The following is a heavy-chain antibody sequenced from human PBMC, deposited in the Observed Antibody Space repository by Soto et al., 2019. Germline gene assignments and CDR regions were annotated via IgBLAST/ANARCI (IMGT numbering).Heavy chain of an antibody. CDR2: IKNDGSGE. D-gene: IGHD3-16*02. J-gene: IGHJ3*02. Sequence: EVQLVESGGGLVQPGGSLRLSCAASGFIFSNHWMSWVRQAPGKGLEWVANIKNDGSGEFYADSVKGRFTISRDNAANSLYLQMNSLRVEDTAVYYCARNIEGIWGQGTMVTVSS. V-gene: IGHV3-7*01. CDR3: ARNIEGI. CDR1: GFIFSNHW.